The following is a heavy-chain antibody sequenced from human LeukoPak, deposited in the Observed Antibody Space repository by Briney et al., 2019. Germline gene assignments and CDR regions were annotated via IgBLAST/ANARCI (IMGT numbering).Heavy chain of an antibody. Sequence: SETLSLTCTVSTYSISSGYYWSWIRQPAGKGLEWIGRIYTSGNTYYNPSLKSRVTMSVDTSKNRFSLNLSSVTAADTAVYYCARVFSVAGTFDYWGQGTLVTVSS. J-gene: IGHJ4*02. CDR2: IYTSGNT. CDR1: TYSISSGYY. D-gene: IGHD6-19*01. V-gene: IGHV4-4*07. CDR3: ARVFSVAGTFDY.